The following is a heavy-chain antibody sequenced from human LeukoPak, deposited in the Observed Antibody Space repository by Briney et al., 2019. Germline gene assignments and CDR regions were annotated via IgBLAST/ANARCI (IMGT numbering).Heavy chain of an antibody. Sequence: GGSLRLSCAASGFTLSSNHMSWVRQAPGKGLEWVSLIYSGGSTYYADSAKGRFSISRDNSKSTLHLQINSLRAEDTAVYYGARVSYYDSRWYWGRGTLATVSS. CDR1: GFTLSSNH. D-gene: IGHD3-22*01. CDR3: ARVSYYDSRWY. CDR2: IYSGGST. J-gene: IGHJ4*02. V-gene: IGHV3-53*01.